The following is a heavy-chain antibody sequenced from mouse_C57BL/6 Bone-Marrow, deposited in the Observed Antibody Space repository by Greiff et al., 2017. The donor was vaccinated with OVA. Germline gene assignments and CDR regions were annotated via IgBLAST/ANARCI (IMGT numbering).Heavy chain of an antibody. CDR3: ASPLDY. J-gene: IGHJ4*01. V-gene: IGHV5-9*01. Sequence: DVKLLESGGGLVKPGGSLKLSCAASGFTFRSYTMSWVRQTPEKRLEWVATISGGGGNTYYPDSVKGRFTISRDNAKNTLYLHMSSLRSEDTALYYCASPLDYWGQGTSVTVSS. CDR1: GFTFRSYT. CDR2: ISGGGGNT.